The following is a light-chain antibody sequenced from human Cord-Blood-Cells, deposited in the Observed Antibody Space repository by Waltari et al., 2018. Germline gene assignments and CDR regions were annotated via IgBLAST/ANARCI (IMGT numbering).Light chain of an antibody. CDR3: QAWYSSTVV. V-gene: IGLV3-1*01. J-gene: IGLJ2*01. CDR2: QDS. Sequence: SYALTQPPYVSVYPGPTASIPCSGDKLGDKYACWYQQRPGQSPVLVIYQDSKLPSGIPERFSGSNSGNTATLTISGTQAMDEADYYCQAWYSSTVVFGGGTKLTVL. CDR1: KLGDKY.